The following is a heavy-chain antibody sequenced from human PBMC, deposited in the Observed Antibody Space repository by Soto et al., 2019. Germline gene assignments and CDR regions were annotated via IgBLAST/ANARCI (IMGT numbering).Heavy chain of an antibody. V-gene: IGHV5-51*01. J-gene: IGHJ2*01. CDR3: ARLKQPEFGRDSYYVLGYCYFDL. CDR1: GYSLTSYW. D-gene: IGHD2-21*02. CDR2: IFPGDSDT. Sequence: PGESLKISCKRSGYSLTSYWIDLVRQKPGKGLEWMGTIFPGDSDTRYSPYFQVQVTISGDRSTSTAYLQWSSLKASDTVVYYCARLKQPEFGRDSYYVLGYCYFDLWGRGALVTVSS.